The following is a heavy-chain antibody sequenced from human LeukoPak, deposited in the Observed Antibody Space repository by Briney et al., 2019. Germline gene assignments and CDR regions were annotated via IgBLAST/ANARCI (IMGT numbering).Heavy chain of an antibody. J-gene: IGHJ4*02. V-gene: IGHV3-74*01. CDR2: INDDATYT. Sequence: QSGGSLRLSCALSGFASSSYWMHWVRQVPGKGLVWVSRINDDATYTVYADSVKGRFTISRDDAKNTLYPQMNSLRGEDTAVYYCGREIQAPGKTLEYWGQGTLVTVSS. CDR3: GREIQAPGKTLEY. CDR1: GFASSSYW.